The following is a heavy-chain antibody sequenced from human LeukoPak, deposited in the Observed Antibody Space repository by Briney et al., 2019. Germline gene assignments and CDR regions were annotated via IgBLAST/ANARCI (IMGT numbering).Heavy chain of an antibody. CDR2: IRSKANSYAT. CDR1: GFTFSGSA. V-gene: IGHV3-73*01. J-gene: IGHJ5*02. Sequence: GGSLRLSCAASGFTFSGSAMHWVRQASGKGLECVGRIRSKANSYATAYAASVKGRFTISRDDSKNKAYLQMNSLKTEDTAVYYCTRHRWELLSNWFDPWGQGTLVTVSS. CDR3: TRHRWELLSNWFDP. D-gene: IGHD1-26*01.